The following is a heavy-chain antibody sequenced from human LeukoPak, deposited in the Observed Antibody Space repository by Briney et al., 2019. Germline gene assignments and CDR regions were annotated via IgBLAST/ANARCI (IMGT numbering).Heavy chain of an antibody. J-gene: IGHJ4*02. Sequence: SETLSLTCTVSGGSISSSNYYWGWIRQPPGQGLEWIGSIFYSGSTYYTPSLKSRVAISVDTSKNQFSLKLRSVTAVDTAVYYCARRRSDRGYDWGQGTLVIVSS. CDR2: IFYSGST. D-gene: IGHD1-1*01. CDR3: ARRRSDRGYD. CDR1: GGSISSSNYY. V-gene: IGHV4-39*01.